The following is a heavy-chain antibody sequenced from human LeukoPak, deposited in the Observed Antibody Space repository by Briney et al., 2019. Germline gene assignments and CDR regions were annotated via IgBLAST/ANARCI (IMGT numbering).Heavy chain of an antibody. J-gene: IGHJ5*02. CDR1: GYTFTNYD. CDR3: ARSRYGDYSP. D-gene: IGHD4-17*01. Sequence: ASVKVSFKTSGYTFTNYDINWVRQASGQGLEWMGWMNPNTGNTGYAQKFQGRVTMTRDTSTSTAYMELRNLRSEDTAVYFCARSRYGDYSPWGQGTLVIVSS. CDR2: MNPNTGNT. V-gene: IGHV1-8*01.